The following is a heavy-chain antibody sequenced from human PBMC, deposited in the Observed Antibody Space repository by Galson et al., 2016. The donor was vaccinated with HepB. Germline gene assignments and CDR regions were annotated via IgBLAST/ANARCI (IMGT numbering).Heavy chain of an antibody. D-gene: IGHD3-16*01. CDR2: IYYSGST. Sequence: SETLSLTCTLSGGSIRTSAHYWSWIRQPPGRGLEWIGSIYYSGSTDYNPSLQSRVTMSVDTAKNQFSLKLSSVTAADTAVYYCAKDWGSTLDHWGQGTLVTVSS. CDR1: GGSIRTSAHY. J-gene: IGHJ4*02. V-gene: IGHV4-39*02. CDR3: AKDWGSTLDH.